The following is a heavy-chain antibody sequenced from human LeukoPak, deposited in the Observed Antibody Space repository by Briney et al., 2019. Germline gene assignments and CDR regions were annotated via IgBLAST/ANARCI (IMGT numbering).Heavy chain of an antibody. D-gene: IGHD2-2*01. CDR2: ISGSGDST. J-gene: IGHJ3*02. V-gene: IGHV3-23*01. CDR1: GFTFSSYA. Sequence: GGSLRLSCTASGFTFSSYAMSWVRQAPGKGLEWVSTISGSGDSTYYADSVQGRFTIPRDNSKNTLYLQMNSLRVEDTAVYYCAKDRSATPYAGAFDIRGQGTMVTVSS. CDR3: AKDRSATPYAGAFDI.